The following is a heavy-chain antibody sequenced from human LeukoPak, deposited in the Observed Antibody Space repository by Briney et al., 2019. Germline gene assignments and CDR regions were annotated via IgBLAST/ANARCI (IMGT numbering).Heavy chain of an antibody. J-gene: IGHJ3*02. Sequence: SETLSLTCIVSGGSISSSSYYWGWIRQPPGKGLEWMGRISYSGSTYYNPSLKSPVTISLDTSKNQLSLRLTSLTAADTAVYYCARHGGSYYSYAFTIWGQGTMVTVSS. CDR2: ISYSGST. CDR3: ARHGGSYYSYAFTI. V-gene: IGHV4-39*01. D-gene: IGHD3-22*01. CDR1: GGSISSSSYY.